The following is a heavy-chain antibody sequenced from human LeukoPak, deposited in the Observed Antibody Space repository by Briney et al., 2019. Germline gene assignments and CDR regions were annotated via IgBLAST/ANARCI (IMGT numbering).Heavy chain of an antibody. CDR3: ATSQGTSGWAYYFDY. CDR2: IYPGDSDT. Sequence: GESLKISCKGSGYSFTSYWIGWVRQMPGKGLEWMGLIYPGDSDTRYSPSFQGQVTISADKSISTAYLQWSSLKASDTAMYYCATSQGTSGWAYYFDYWGQGTLITVSS. J-gene: IGHJ4*02. CDR1: GYSFTSYW. V-gene: IGHV5-51*01. D-gene: IGHD2-2*01.